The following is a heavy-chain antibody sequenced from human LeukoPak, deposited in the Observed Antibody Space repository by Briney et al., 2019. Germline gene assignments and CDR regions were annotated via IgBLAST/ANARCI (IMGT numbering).Heavy chain of an antibody. V-gene: IGHV4-59*01. Sequence: SGTLSLTCTVSGGSINSYYWSWIRQPPGKGLEWIGYIYYSGSTNYNPSLKSRVTISVDTSKNQFYLKLNPVTAADTAVYYCARDTRAYNYGLDYWGQGTLVTVSS. CDR2: IYYSGST. CDR1: GGSINSYY. J-gene: IGHJ4*02. D-gene: IGHD5-18*01. CDR3: ARDTRAYNYGLDY.